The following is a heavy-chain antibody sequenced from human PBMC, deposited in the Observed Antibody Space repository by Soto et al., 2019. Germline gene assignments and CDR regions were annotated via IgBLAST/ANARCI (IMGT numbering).Heavy chain of an antibody. CDR1: GGSFSGYY. V-gene: IGHV4-34*01. J-gene: IGHJ5*02. D-gene: IGHD1-26*01. Sequence: QVQLQQWGAGLLKPSETLSLTCAVYGGSFSGYYWSWIRQPPGKGLEWIGEINHSGSTNYNPSLKSRVTISVDTSKNQFCLKLSSVTAADTAVYYCARVNSGSYNRWFDPWGQGTLVTVSS. CDR2: INHSGST. CDR3: ARVNSGSYNRWFDP.